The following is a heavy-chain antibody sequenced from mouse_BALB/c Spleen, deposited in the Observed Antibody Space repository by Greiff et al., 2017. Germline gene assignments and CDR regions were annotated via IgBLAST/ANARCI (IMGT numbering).Heavy chain of an antibody. Sequence: EVKLMESGGGLVQPGGSRKLSCAASGFTFSSFGMHWVRQAPEKGLEWVAYIISGSSTIYYADTVKGRFTISRDNPKNTLFLQMTSLRSEDTAMYYCARDGSSYFGYWGKGTTSTVSS. V-gene: IGHV5-17*02. D-gene: IGHD1-1*01. J-gene: IGHJ2*01. CDR1: GFTFSSFG. CDR2: IISGSSTI. CDR3: ARDGSSYFGY.